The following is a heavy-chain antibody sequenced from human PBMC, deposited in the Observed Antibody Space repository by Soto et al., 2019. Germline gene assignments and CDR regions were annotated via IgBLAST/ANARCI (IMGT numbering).Heavy chain of an antibody. CDR2: VTWNSGNI. Sequence: EVQLVESGGGLVQPGRSLRLSCAASGFIFDDFGMHWVRQAPGKGLEWGSGVTWNSGNIDYADSVKGRFTITRDNAKNSLYLQMNGLRGEGTALYYCAKDRYGSLEGGMDVWGQGTTVTVSS. CDR3: AKDRYGSLEGGMDV. J-gene: IGHJ6*02. V-gene: IGHV3-9*01. CDR1: GFIFDDFG. D-gene: IGHD1-26*01.